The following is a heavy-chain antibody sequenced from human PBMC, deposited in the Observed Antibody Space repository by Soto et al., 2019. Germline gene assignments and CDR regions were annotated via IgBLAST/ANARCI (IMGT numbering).Heavy chain of an antibody. CDR3: AKSVQWLVHFWFDP. J-gene: IGHJ5*02. V-gene: IGHV6-1*01. CDR1: GDSVSSNSAA. D-gene: IGHD6-19*01. CDR2: TYYRSKWYN. Sequence: SQTLSLTCAISGDSVSSNSAAWNWIRQSPSRGLEWLGRTYYRSKWYNDYAVSVKSRITINPDTSKNQFSLQLNSVTPEDTAVYYCAKSVQWLVHFWFDPWGQGTLVTVSS.